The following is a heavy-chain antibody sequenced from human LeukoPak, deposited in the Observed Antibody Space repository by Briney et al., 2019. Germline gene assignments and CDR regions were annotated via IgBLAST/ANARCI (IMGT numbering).Heavy chain of an antibody. CDR2: ISSGGTYE. J-gene: IGHJ4*02. CDR3: ARDSTYYYDSGSSGPHYFDN. Sequence: GKSLRLSCAASVFTFSNYAMHWVRQAPGKGLEWVSLISSGGTYEYYADSVKGRFTISRDNSKNTLYLQLNSLRAEDTAVYYCARDSTYYYDSGSSGPHYFDNWGQGTLVTVSS. CDR1: VFTFSNYA. V-gene: IGHV3-30*01. D-gene: IGHD3-10*01.